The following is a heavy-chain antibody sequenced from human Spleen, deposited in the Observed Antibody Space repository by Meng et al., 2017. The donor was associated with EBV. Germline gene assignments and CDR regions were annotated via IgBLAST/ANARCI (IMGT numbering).Heavy chain of an antibody. D-gene: IGHD5-24*01. CDR1: GGFFSGYY. Sequence: QVQFQRLGAGLLKPSEPGSITFIVYGGFFSGYYWSWIRQPPGKGLEWIGDIYHSGNTNYNPSLKSRVTISIDMSNNQFSLNLTSVTAADTAVYYCARRWLQPSSRNSYIDYWGRGSLVTVSS. V-gene: IGHV4-34*02. J-gene: IGHJ4*02. CDR2: IYHSGNT. CDR3: ARRWLQPSSRNSYIDY.